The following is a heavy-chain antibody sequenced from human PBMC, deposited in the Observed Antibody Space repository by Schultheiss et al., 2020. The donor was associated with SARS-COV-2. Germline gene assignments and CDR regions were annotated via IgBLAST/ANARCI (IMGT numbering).Heavy chain of an antibody. CDR3: ARATAARAPNWFDP. CDR2: INHSGST. Sequence: SETLSLICAVYGGSFSGDYWSWIRHPPGKGLEWIGEINHSGSTNYNPSLKSRVTISVDTSKNQFSLKLSSVTAADTAVYYCARATAARAPNWFDPWGQGTLVTVS. V-gene: IGHV4-34*01. CDR1: GGSFSGDY. J-gene: IGHJ5*02. D-gene: IGHD6-6*01.